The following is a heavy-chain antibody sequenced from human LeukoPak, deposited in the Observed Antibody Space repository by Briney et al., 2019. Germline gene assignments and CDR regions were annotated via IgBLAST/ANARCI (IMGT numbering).Heavy chain of an antibody. CDR1: GFTVSSNY. V-gene: IGHV3-53*01. CDR3: AKGAQGGHSSHFDY. Sequence: GGSLRLSCAASGFTVSSNYMSWVRQAPGKGLEWVSVIDSGGSTYYADSVKGRFTISRDNSKNTLYLQMNSLRAEDTAVYYCAKGAQGGHSSHFDYWGQGTLVTASS. D-gene: IGHD5-18*01. J-gene: IGHJ4*02. CDR2: IDSGGST.